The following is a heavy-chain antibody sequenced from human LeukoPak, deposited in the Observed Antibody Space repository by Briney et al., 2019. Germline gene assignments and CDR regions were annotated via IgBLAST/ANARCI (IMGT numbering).Heavy chain of an antibody. V-gene: IGHV3-74*03. CDR2: INEDGSTT. D-gene: IGHD1-26*01. CDR3: ARGAPPCFDP. J-gene: IGHJ5*02. Sequence: GGSLRLSCAASGFSFSRYWMHWVRHSPGKGLVWVSRINEDGSTTTYADSVKGRFTISRDNAKNTLHLQMNSLRAEDTAVYYCARGAPPCFDPWGQGTPVTVSS. CDR1: GFSFSRYW.